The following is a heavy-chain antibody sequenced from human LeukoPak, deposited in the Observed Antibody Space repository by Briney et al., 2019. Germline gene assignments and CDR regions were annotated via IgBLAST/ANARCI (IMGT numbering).Heavy chain of an antibody. J-gene: IGHJ4*02. CDR3: AKPKLVKAYFDY. CDR1: GFTFSSHA. Sequence: GGSLRLSCEASGFTFSSHAMHWVRQAPGKGLEWVAVISYDGSNKYYADSVKGRFTISRDNSKNTLYLQMNSLRAEDTAVYYCAKPKLVKAYFDYWGQGTLVTVSS. V-gene: IGHV3-30*04. D-gene: IGHD6-13*01. CDR2: ISYDGSNK.